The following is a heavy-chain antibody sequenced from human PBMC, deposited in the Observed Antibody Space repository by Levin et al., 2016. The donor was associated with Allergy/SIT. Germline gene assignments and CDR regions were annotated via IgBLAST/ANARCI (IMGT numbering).Heavy chain of an antibody. CDR2: IWYDGSNK. Sequence: GESLKISCAASGFTFSSYGMHWVRQAPGKGLEWVAVIWYDGSNKYYADSVKGRFTISRDNSKNTLYLQMNSLRAEDTAVYYCARAPSYSMDIDYWGQGTLVTVSS. J-gene: IGHJ4*02. V-gene: IGHV3-33*01. D-gene: IGHD6-13*01. CDR1: GFTFSSYG. CDR3: ARAPSYSMDIDY.